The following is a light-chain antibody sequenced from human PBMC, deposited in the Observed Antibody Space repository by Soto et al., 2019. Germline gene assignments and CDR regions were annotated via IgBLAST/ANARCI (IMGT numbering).Light chain of an antibody. CDR3: QQSYSTLLIT. CDR1: QAINTY. CDR2: GTS. Sequence: DLQMTQSPSFLSASVGDRVTISCRASQAINTYLNWYQQKPGKAPKLLIYGTSDLQNGVPSRFSGGGSWTDFTLPISSLQPEDFATYYCQQSYSTLLITFGQGTRLE. J-gene: IGKJ5*01. V-gene: IGKV1-39*01.